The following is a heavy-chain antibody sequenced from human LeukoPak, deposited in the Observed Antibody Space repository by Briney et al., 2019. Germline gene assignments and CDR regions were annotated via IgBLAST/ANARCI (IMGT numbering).Heavy chain of an antibody. CDR3: ARDIEGYYYGSGSYYPFDY. J-gene: IGHJ4*02. D-gene: IGHD3-10*01. CDR2: ISSSSSYI. V-gene: IGHV3-21*01. CDR1: GFTFSSYS. Sequence: GGSLRLSCAASGFTFSSYSMNWVRQAPGKGLEWVSSISSSSSYIYYADSVKGRFTISRDNAKNSLYLQMNSLRAEDTAVYYCARDIEGYYYGSGSYYPFDYWGQGTLVTVSS.